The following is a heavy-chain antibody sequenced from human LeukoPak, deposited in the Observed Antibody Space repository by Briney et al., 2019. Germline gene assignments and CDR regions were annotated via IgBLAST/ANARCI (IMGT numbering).Heavy chain of an antibody. CDR1: GYTFTSYD. Sequence: ASVKVSCKASGYTFTSYDINWVRQATGQGLEWMGWMNPNTGNTGYAQKFQGRVTMTRNTSISTAYMELSSLRSGDTAVYYCARRPSKYYDILTGYYRSEFDYWGQGTLVTVSS. V-gene: IGHV1-8*01. D-gene: IGHD3-9*01. CDR2: MNPNTGNT. J-gene: IGHJ4*02. CDR3: ARRPSKYYDILTGYYRSEFDY.